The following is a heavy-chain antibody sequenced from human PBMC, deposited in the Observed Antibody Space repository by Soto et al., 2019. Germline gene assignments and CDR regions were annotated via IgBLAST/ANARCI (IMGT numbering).Heavy chain of an antibody. V-gene: IGHV3-7*01. CDR1: GFTFSNYW. Sequence: EVQLVESGGGFVQPGGSLRLSCAASGFTFSNYWMSWVRQAPGKGLEWVANIKEEGSEKHYLDSVKGRFTISRDNAKFSLYLQMNSLKAEDTALYYCARARWWTNTSARYFDYWGQGTLVTVSS. J-gene: IGHJ4*02. D-gene: IGHD2-8*02. CDR3: ARARWWTNTSARYFDY. CDR2: IKEEGSEK.